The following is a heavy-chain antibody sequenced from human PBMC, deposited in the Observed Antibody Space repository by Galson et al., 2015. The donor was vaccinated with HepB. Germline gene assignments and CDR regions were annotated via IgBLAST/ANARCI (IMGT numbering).Heavy chain of an antibody. V-gene: IGHV1-2*02. Sequence: SVKVSCKASGYTFTGYYMHWVRQAPGQGLEWMGWINPNSGGTNYAQKFQGRVTMTRDTSISTAYMELSRLRSDDTAIYYCARDLISGYGYGLFDYWGQGTLVTVSS. CDR1: GYTFTGYY. D-gene: IGHD5-18*01. CDR2: INPNSGGT. CDR3: ARDLISGYGYGLFDY. J-gene: IGHJ4*02.